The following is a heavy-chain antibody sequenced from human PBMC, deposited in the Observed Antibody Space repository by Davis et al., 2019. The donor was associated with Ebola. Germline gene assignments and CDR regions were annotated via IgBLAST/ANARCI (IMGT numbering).Heavy chain of an antibody. Sequence: SMKGRFTISRDNAKNTLYLQMNSLRAEDTAVYYCARDPVAASPVDYWGQGTLVTVSS. J-gene: IGHJ4*02. V-gene: IGHV3-74*01. D-gene: IGHD2-15*01. CDR3: ARDPVAASPVDY.